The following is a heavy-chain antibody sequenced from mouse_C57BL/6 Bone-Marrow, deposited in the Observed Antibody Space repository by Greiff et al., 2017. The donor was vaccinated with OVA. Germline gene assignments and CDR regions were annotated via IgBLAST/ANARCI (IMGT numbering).Heavy chain of an antibody. CDR3: ARDLLYGWYFDV. J-gene: IGHJ1*03. CDR1: GYAFSSSW. D-gene: IGHD2-12*01. CDR2: IYPGDGDT. Sequence: LVESGPELVKPGASVKISCKASGYAFSSSWMNWVKQRPGKGLEWIGRIYPGDGDTNYNGKFKGKATLTADKSSSTAYMQLSSLTSEDSAVYFCARDLLYGWYFDVWGTGTTVTVSS. V-gene: IGHV1-82*01.